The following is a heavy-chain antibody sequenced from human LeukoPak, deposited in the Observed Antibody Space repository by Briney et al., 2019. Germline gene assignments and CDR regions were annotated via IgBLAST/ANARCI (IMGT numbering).Heavy chain of an antibody. Sequence: SETLSLTCTVSGGSISSSSYYWGWIRQPPGKGLEWIGSNYYSGSTYYNPSLKSRVTISVDTSKNQFSLKLSSVTAADTAVYYCARVISGGSYYFDYWGQGTLVTVSS. J-gene: IGHJ4*02. V-gene: IGHV4-39*07. CDR2: NYYSGST. D-gene: IGHD1-26*01. CDR1: GGSISSSSYY. CDR3: ARVISGGSYYFDY.